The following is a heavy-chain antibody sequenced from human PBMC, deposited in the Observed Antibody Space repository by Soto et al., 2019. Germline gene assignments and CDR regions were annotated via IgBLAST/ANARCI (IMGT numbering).Heavy chain of an antibody. CDR3: SRRYYYGAGAID. CDR2: IYHSGST. CDR1: GGSISSSNW. Sequence: QVQLQESGPGLVKPSGTLSLTCAVSGGSISSSNWWSWVRQPPGKGLEWIGEIYHSGSTNYNASLKGRGPISVDKSKNQFSLKLSSVTAADTAVYYCSRRYYYGAGAIDWGQGTLVTVSS. V-gene: IGHV4-4*02. J-gene: IGHJ4*02. D-gene: IGHD3-10*01.